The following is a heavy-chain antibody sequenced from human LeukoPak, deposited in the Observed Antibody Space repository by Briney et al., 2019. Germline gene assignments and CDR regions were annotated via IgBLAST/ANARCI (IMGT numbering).Heavy chain of an antibody. J-gene: IGHJ3*02. CDR1: GFTFSSYS. D-gene: IGHD6-19*01. Sequence: GGSLILSCAASGFTFSSYSMNWVRQAPGKGLEWVSSISSSSSYIYYADSVKGRFTISRDNAKNSLYLQMNSLRAEDTAVYYCATAVAGTLRSAFDIWGQGTMVTVSS. CDR3: ATAVAGTLRSAFDI. CDR2: ISSSSSYI. V-gene: IGHV3-21*01.